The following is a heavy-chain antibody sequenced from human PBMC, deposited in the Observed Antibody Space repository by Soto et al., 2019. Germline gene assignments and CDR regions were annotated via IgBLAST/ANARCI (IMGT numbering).Heavy chain of an antibody. J-gene: IGHJ4*02. CDR3: ARSIVVVTSFDY. CDR1: GYTFTSYA. D-gene: IGHD3-22*01. Sequence: ASVKVSCKASGYTFTSYAMHWVRQAPGQRLEWMGWINAGNGNTKYSQKFQGRVTITRDTSASTAYMELSSLRSEDTAVYYCARSIVVVTSFDYWGQGTLVTVSP. CDR2: INAGNGNT. V-gene: IGHV1-3*01.